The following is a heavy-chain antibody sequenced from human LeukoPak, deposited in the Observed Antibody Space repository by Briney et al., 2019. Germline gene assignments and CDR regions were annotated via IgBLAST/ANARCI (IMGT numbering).Heavy chain of an antibody. J-gene: IGHJ6*02. D-gene: IGHD2-15*01. V-gene: IGHV3-21*01. CDR1: GFTFSSYS. CDR2: ISSIISYI. Sequence: PGGSLRLSCAPSGFTFSSYSMNWDRQAPEEGRGWVSPISSIISYIYYADSVKGRFTISRDNAKNSLYLQTNSLRAEDTAVYYCARDQRYCSGGSCANYGMDVWGQGTTVTVSS. CDR3: ARDQRYCSGGSCANYGMDV.